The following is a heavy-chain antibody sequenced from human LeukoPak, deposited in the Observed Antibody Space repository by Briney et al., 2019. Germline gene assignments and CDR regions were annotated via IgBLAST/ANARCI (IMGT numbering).Heavy chain of an antibody. D-gene: IGHD3-10*01. CDR2: IIPIFGTA. CDR3: GTRYYGSGADY. CDR1: GGTFSSYA. J-gene: IGHJ4*02. Sequence: SVKVSCKASGGTFSSYAISWVRQAPGQGLEWMGRIIPIFGTANYAQKFQGRVTITTDESTRPAYMELSSLSSEDTAVYYCGTRYYGSGADYWGQGPLVTVSS. V-gene: IGHV1-69*05.